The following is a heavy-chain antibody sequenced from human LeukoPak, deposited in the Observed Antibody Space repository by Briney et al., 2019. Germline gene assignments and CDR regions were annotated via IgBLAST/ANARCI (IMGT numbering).Heavy chain of an antibody. V-gene: IGHV1-18*01. CDR3: ARDGPNYYDSSGYDLSFDY. CDR1: GGTFSSYG. D-gene: IGHD3-22*01. Sequence: ASVKVSCKASGGTFSSYGISWVRQAPGQGLEWMGWISAYNGNTNYAQKLQGRVTMTTDTSTSTAYMELGSLRSDDTAVYYCARDGPNYYDSSGYDLSFDYWGQGTLVTVSS. CDR2: ISAYNGNT. J-gene: IGHJ4*02.